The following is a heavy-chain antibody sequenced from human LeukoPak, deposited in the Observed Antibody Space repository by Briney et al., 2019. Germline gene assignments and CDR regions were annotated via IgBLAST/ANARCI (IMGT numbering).Heavy chain of an antibody. CDR3: ARDRGDYGGNRPTLIDY. J-gene: IGHJ4*02. CDR2: ISSSSSTI. V-gene: IGHV3-48*01. D-gene: IGHD4-23*01. CDR1: GFTFSSYS. Sequence: PGGSLRLSCAASGFTFSSYSMNWVRQAPGKGLEGVSYISSSSSTIYYADSVKGRFTISRDNAKNSLCLQMNSLRAEDTAVYYCARDRGDYGGNRPTLIDYWGQGTLVTVSS.